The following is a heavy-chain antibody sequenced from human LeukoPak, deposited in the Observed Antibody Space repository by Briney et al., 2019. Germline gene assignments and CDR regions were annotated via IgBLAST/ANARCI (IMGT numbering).Heavy chain of an antibody. D-gene: IGHD5-18*01. CDR3: AKRVDTAMVMGYYYGMDV. V-gene: IGHV3-23*01. J-gene: IGHJ6*02. Sequence: PGGSLRLSCAASGFTFSSYAMSWVRQAPGKGLEWVSAISGSGGSTYYADSVKGRFTISRDNSKNTLYLQMNSLRAEDTAVYYCAKRVDTAMVMGYYYGMDVWGQGTTVTVSS. CDR1: GFTFSSYA. CDR2: ISGSGGST.